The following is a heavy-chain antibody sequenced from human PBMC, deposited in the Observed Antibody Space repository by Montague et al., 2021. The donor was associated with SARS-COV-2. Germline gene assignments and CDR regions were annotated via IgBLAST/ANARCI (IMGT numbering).Heavy chain of an antibody. D-gene: IGHD3-10*01. Sequence: TLSLTCTVSGASVSTGHYYWSWIRQPAGKGLEWIGRVYPSGNTNYNPSLKSRVSISGDTSKNQISLKLSSVTAADTAVYYCARVRGAALYFGEVGYYGMVVWGQGTTVTVSS. J-gene: IGHJ6*02. V-gene: IGHV4-61*02. CDR1: GASVSTGHYY. CDR2: VYPSGNT. CDR3: ARVRGAALYFGEVGYYGMVV.